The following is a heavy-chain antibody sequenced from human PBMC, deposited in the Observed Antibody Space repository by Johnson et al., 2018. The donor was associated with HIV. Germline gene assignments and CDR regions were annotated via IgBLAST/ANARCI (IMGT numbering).Heavy chain of an antibody. J-gene: IGHJ3*02. CDR2: ISYDGSNK. V-gene: IGHV3-30-3*01. Sequence: QVQLVESGGDVVQPGRSLRLSCAASGFTFSSYAMHWVRQAPGKGLEWVAVISYDGSNKYYADSVKGRFTISRDTSKNTLYLQMNSLRTVHTAVYYCARGYTWNDVSIWGQGTMVTVSS. D-gene: IGHD1-1*01. CDR1: GFTFSSYA. CDR3: ARGYTWNDVSI.